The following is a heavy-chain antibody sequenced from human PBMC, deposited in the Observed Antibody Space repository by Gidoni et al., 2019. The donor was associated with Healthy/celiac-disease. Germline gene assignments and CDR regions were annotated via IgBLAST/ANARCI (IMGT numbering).Heavy chain of an antibody. CDR2: INHSGST. CDR1: GGSFSGYY. CDR3: ARGYHYGSGSYYGGLGWFDP. D-gene: IGHD3-10*01. V-gene: IGHV4-34*01. J-gene: IGHJ5*02. Sequence: QVQLQQWGAGLLKPSETLSLTCAVHGGSFSGYYWSWIRQPPGKGLEWIGEINHSGSTNYNPSLKSRVTISVDTSKNQFSLKLSSVTAADTAVYYCARGYHYGSGSYYGGLGWFDPWGQGTLVTVSS.